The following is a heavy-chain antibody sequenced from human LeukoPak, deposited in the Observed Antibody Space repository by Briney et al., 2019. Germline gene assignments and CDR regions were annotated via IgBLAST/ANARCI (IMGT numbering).Heavy chain of an antibody. CDR1: GYTFTSYA. V-gene: IGHV1-8*02. CDR3: ARGLRVRGVSWFDP. J-gene: IGHJ5*02. Sequence: ASVKVSCKASGYTFTSYAMNWVRQAPGQGLEWMGRIIPILGIANYAQKFQGRVTMTRNTSISTAYMELSSLRSEDTAVYYCARGLRVRGVSWFDPWGQGTLVTVSS. D-gene: IGHD3-10*01. CDR2: IIPILGIA.